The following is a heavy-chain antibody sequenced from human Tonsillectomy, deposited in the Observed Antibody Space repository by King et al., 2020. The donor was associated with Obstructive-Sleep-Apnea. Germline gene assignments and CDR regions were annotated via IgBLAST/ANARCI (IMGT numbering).Heavy chain of an antibody. CDR1: VGSIISYY. D-gene: IGHD3-9*01. V-gene: IGHV4-59*08. CDR3: ARHTTDYDVLTGYSYHFDS. J-gene: IGHJ4*02. Sequence: QLQESGPGLVKPSETLSLTCTVSVGSIISYYWSCIRQPPGKGLEWIGYIYYSGSTKYKPSLKNRVTITVDTSKNQFSLKLSSVTAADTAVYYCARHTTDYDVLTGYSYHFDSWGQGTLVTVSS. CDR2: IYYSGST.